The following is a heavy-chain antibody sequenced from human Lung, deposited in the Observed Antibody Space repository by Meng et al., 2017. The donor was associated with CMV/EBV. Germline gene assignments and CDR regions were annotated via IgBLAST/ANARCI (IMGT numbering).Heavy chain of an antibody. J-gene: IGHJ5*02. CDR2: ISSSGSIK. V-gene: IGHV3-11*04. CDR3: ARDFSAVHNWFDA. D-gene: IGHD1-26*01. CDR1: GFIFSDYY. Sequence: GESXKISCAASGFIFSDYYMTWIRQAPGKGLEWVAYISSSGSIKKYADSVEGRFTISRDNAKKSLYLQMNSLGAEDTAFYYCARDFSAVHNWFDAWGQGTLVTVSS.